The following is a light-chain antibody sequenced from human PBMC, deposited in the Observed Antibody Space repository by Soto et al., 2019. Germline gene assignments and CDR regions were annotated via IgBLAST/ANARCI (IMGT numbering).Light chain of an antibody. J-gene: IGKJ4*01. V-gene: IGKV1-5*01. CDR3: QQYDNYTLT. CDR1: QSINNW. Sequence: DIQMTQSPSTLSASVGDRVTITCGASQSINNWLAWYQQKPGKAPKFLIYDASNLESGVPSRFSGSASGTELTLTISSLQPDDFATYYCQQYDNYTLTFGGGTKVDIK. CDR2: DAS.